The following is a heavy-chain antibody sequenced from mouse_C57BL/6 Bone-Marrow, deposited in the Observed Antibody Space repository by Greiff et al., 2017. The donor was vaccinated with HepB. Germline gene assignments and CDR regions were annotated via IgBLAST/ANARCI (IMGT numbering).Heavy chain of an antibody. D-gene: IGHD1-1*01. CDR3: ASDYYGSSPWYFDV. J-gene: IGHJ1*03. Sequence: QVQLQQPGAELVMPGASVKLSCKASGYTFTSYWMHWVKQRPGQGLEWLGEIDPSDSYTNYNQKFKGKSTLTVDKSSSTAYMQLSSLTSEDSAVYYCASDYYGSSPWYFDVWGTGTTVTVSS. CDR2: IDPSDSYT. CDR1: GYTFTSYW. V-gene: IGHV1-69*01.